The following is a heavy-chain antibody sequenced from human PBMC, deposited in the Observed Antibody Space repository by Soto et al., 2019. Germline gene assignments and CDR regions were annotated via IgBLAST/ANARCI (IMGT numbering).Heavy chain of an antibody. V-gene: IGHV4-34*01. CDR1: GGSFSGYY. Sequence: SETLSLTCAVYGGSFSGYYWSWIRQPPGKGLEWIGEINHSGSTNYNPSLKSRVTISVDTSKNQFSLKLSSVTAADTAVYYCATTSIAARRSNDYWGQGTLVTVSS. D-gene: IGHD6-6*01. CDR3: ATTSIAARRSNDY. J-gene: IGHJ4*02. CDR2: INHSGST.